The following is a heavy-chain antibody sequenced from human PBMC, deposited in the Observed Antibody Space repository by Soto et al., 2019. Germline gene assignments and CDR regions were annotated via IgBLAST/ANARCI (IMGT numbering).Heavy chain of an antibody. CDR3: AKDIANYGDYLGGLFWFDP. CDR1: GFTFDDYA. Sequence: GGSLRLSCAASGFTFDDYAMHWVRQAPGKGLEWVSGISWNSGSIGYADSVKGRFTIARDNAKNSLYLQMNSLRAEDTALYYCAKDIANYGDYLGGLFWFDPWGQGTLVTVSS. V-gene: IGHV3-9*01. CDR2: ISWNSGSI. J-gene: IGHJ5*02. D-gene: IGHD4-17*01.